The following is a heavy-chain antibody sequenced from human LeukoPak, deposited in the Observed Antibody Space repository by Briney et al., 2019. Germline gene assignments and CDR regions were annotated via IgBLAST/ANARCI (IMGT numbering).Heavy chain of an antibody. D-gene: IGHD2-8*01. Sequence: ASVKVSCKVSGYTLTELSMHWVRQAPGKGLEWLGGFDPEDGETIYAQKFQGRVTMTEDTSTDTAYMELSSLRSEDTAVYYCATTAMVYSFSFDYWGQGTLVTVSS. J-gene: IGHJ4*02. CDR1: GYTLTELS. CDR3: ATTAMVYSFSFDY. V-gene: IGHV1-24*01. CDR2: FDPEDGET.